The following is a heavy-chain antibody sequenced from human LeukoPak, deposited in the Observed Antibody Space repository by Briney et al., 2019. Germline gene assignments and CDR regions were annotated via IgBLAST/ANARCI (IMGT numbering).Heavy chain of an antibody. V-gene: IGHV1-69*05. CDR1: GGTFSSYA. CDR2: IIPIFGTA. D-gene: IGHD1-20*01. J-gene: IGHJ6*03. CDR3: ARGKYNWNYYYYMDV. Sequence: ASVKVSCKASGGTFSSYAISWVRQAPGQGLEWMGGIIPIFGTANYAQEFQGRVTITTDESTSTAYMELSSLRSEDTAMYYCARGKYNWNYYYYMDVWGKGTTVTVSS.